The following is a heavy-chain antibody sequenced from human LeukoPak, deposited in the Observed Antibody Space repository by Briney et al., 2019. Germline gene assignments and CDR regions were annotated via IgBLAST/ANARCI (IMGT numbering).Heavy chain of an antibody. Sequence: SETLSLTCTVSGDSISRSDSYWGWIRQPPGKGLEWIGSIYYSGNTFYNPSLKSRLTISVDTGRNQFSLRLNSVTAADTAVYYCARLSLTLSGDSKRGRRPTWFAPWGQGTLVTVSS. V-gene: IGHV4-39*01. CDR2: IYYSGNT. D-gene: IGHD4-17*01. CDR1: GDSISRSDSY. J-gene: IGHJ5*02. CDR3: ARLSLTLSGDSKRGRRPTWFAP.